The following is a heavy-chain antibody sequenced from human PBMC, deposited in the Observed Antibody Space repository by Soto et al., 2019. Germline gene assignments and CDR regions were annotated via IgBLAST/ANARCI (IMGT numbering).Heavy chain of an antibody. J-gene: IGHJ4*01. CDR1: GYTFTSYA. Sequence: ASVKVSCKASGYTFTSYAMHWVRQAPGQRLEWMGWINAGNGNTKYSQKFRGRVTITRDTSASTAYMELSSLRSEDTAVYYCARSIVVVTALDYWGYGILVTVAS. CDR3: ARSIVVVTALDY. V-gene: IGHV1-3*01. CDR2: INAGNGNT. D-gene: IGHD2-21*02.